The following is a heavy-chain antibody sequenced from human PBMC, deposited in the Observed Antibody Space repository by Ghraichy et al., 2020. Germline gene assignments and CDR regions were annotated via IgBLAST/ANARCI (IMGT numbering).Heavy chain of an antibody. CDR2: TYFTDSP. CDR1: GASISSYY. CDR3: ASEGIAIPFGLDV. D-gene: IGHD3-9*01. J-gene: IGHJ6*02. V-gene: IGHV4-4*07. Sequence: SQTLSLTCTVSGASISSYYWTWIRQPAGKGLEWIGRTYFTDSPSYNPSLKSRITMSVDTSKKQISLRLSSVTAADTAVYYCASEGIAIPFGLDVGGPGTTVTVSS.